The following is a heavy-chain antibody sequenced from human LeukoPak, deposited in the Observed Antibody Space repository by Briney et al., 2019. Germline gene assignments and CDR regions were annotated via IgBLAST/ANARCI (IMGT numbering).Heavy chain of an antibody. CDR3: ARIRTPYGSGSYYNFD. Sequence: SGPTLVNPTQTLTLTCTFSGFSLSTSGMCVSWIRQPPGKALEWLARIDWDDDKYYSTPLKTRLTISKDTSKNQVVLTMTNMDPVDTATYYCARIRTPYGSGSYYNFDWGQGTLVTVSS. J-gene: IGHJ4*02. V-gene: IGHV2-70*11. D-gene: IGHD3-10*01. CDR2: IDWDDDK. CDR1: GFSLSTSGMC.